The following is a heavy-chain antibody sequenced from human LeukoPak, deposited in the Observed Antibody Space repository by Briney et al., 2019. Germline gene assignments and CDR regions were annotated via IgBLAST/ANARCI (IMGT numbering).Heavy chain of an antibody. V-gene: IGHV1-69*05. CDR2: IIPIFGTA. D-gene: IGHD6-6*01. Sequence: SVKVSCKASGGTFSSYAISWVRQASGQGLEWMGGIIPIFGTANYAQKFQGRVAITTDESTSTAYMELSSLRSEDTAVYYCARSGIAARWIPDYWGQGTLVTVSS. CDR1: GGTFSSYA. CDR3: ARSGIAARWIPDY. J-gene: IGHJ4*02.